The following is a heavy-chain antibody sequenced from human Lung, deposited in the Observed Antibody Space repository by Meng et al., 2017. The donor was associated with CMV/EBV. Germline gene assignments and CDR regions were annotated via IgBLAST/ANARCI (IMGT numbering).Heavy chain of an antibody. Sequence: ASVXVSXKASGYIFTKYGVNWMRQAPGQGPEWMGWISAYNGDTMYAPKVQGRVTMTTDTSTSTAYMELRGLRSDDTAVYYCARDAGTIAVSGIGDYWGQGKXVTVSS. V-gene: IGHV1-18*01. D-gene: IGHD6-19*01. CDR1: GYIFTKYG. J-gene: IGHJ4*02. CDR2: ISAYNGDT. CDR3: ARDAGTIAVSGIGDY.